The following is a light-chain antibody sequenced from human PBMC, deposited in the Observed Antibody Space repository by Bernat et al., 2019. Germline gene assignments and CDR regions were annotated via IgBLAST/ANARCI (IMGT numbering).Light chain of an antibody. CDR3: LQDYDYPLT. CDR1: QGIRND. CDR2: VAS. Sequence: AIQMTQSPSSLSASVGDRVTISCRASQGIRNDLGWYQQKPGEAPKLLIYVASSLQSGVPSRFSGSGSGTDFTLTISSLQPEDFGTYYCLQDYDYPLTVGQGTKVEI. J-gene: IGKJ2*01. V-gene: IGKV1-6*01.